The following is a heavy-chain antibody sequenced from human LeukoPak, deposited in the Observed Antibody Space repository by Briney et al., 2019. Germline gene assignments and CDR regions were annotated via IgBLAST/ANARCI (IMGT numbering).Heavy chain of an antibody. V-gene: IGHV3-21*06. CDR2: ISSGSSYI. J-gene: IGHJ4*02. CDR1: GFTFSSYS. Sequence: TGGSLRLSCAASGFTFSSYSINWVRQAPGKGLEWVSSISSGSSYIYYADSVKGRFTVSRDNAENSLYLQMNSLRAEDTAVYYCARDGGLYYFDYWGQGTLVTVSS. CDR3: ARDGGLYYFDY. D-gene: IGHD2-15*01.